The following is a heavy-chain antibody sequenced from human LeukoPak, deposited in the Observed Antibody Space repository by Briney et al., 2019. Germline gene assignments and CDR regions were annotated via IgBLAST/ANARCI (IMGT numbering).Heavy chain of an antibody. CDR1: GFTFSSYA. CDR2: ISGSGGST. Sequence: PGGSLRLSCAASGFTFSSYAMSWVRQAPGKGLEWVSAISGSGGSTYYADSVKGRFTISRDNSKNTLYLQMNSLRAEDTAVYYCAKDEADYYDNSGLDYWGQGTLVTVSS. CDR3: AKDEADYYDNSGLDY. J-gene: IGHJ4*02. D-gene: IGHD3-22*01. V-gene: IGHV3-23*01.